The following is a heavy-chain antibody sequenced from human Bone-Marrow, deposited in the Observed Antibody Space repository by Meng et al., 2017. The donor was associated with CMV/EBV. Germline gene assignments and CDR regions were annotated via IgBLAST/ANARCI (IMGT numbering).Heavy chain of an antibody. D-gene: IGHD4-11*01. Sequence: GESLKISCAASGFTFSSYSMNWVRQAPGKGLEWVSAISGSGGSTYYADSVKGRFTISRDNSKNTLYLQMNSPRAEDTAVYYCAKDPFDYSYYYYYGMDVWGQGTTVTVSS. CDR1: GFTFSSYS. V-gene: IGHV3-23*01. CDR3: AKDPFDYSYYYYYGMDV. CDR2: ISGSGGST. J-gene: IGHJ6*02.